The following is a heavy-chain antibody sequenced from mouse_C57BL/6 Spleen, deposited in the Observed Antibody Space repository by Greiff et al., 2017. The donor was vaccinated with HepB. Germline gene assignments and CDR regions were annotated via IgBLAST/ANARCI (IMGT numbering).Heavy chain of an antibody. Sequence: QVQLQQSGAELVRPGASVKMSCKASGYTFTSYNMHWVKQTPRQGLEWIGAIYPGNGDTSYNQKLKGKATLTVDKSSSTAYMQLSSLTSEDSAVYFCARSPDYGSSYVGAYWGQGTTLTVSA. J-gene: IGHJ2*01. CDR2: IYPGNGDT. CDR1: GYTFTSYN. D-gene: IGHD1-1*01. V-gene: IGHV1-12*01. CDR3: ARSPDYGSSYVGAY.